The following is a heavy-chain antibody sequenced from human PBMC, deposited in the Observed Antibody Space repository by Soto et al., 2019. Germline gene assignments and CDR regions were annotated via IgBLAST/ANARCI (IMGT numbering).Heavy chain of an antibody. CDR1: GYSFTSYW. CDR2: IYPGDSDT. V-gene: IGHV5-51*01. CDR3: ARHHFPPYDYDDY. Sequence: PGESLKISCKGSGYSFTSYWIGWVRQMPGKGLKWMGIIYPGDSDTRYSPSFQGQVTISADKSISTAYLQWSSLKASDTAMYYCARHHFPPYDYDDYWGQGTLVTVSS. D-gene: IGHD3-16*01. J-gene: IGHJ4*02.